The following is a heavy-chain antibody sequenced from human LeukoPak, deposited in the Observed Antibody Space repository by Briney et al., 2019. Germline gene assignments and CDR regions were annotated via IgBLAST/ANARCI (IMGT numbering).Heavy chain of an antibody. V-gene: IGHV1-46*01. CDR3: ARTLITMVRGDLYGMDV. CDR1: GYTFTSYY. Sequence: GASVKVSCKASGYTFTSYYMHWVRQAPAQGLEWMGIINPSGGSTSYAQKFQGRVTMTRDTSTSTVYMELSSLRSEDTAVYYCARTLITMVRGDLYGMDVWGQGTTVTVSS. D-gene: IGHD3-10*01. J-gene: IGHJ6*02. CDR2: INPSGGST.